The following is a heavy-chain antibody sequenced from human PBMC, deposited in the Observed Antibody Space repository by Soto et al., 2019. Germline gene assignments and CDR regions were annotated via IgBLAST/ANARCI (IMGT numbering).Heavy chain of an antibody. CDR3: ATNYGSGSTHFDN. CDR1: GDTFNCYT. Sequence: QVQLVQSGAEVKTAGSSVKVSCTASGDTFNCYTLSWVRLASGQGLEWMGRIIPMLGMSNYAQKFQGRVTMIADKSTRTVYMVLSGLRSEDTALYYCATNYGSGSTHFDNWGQGTLVTVSS. V-gene: IGHV1-69*02. J-gene: IGHJ4*02. D-gene: IGHD3-10*01. CDR2: IIPMLGMS.